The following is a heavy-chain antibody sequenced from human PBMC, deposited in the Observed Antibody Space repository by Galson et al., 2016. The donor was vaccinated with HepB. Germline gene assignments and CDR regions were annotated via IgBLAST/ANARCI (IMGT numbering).Heavy chain of an antibody. CDR2: ITWDSGRI. CDR3: LKDVVPYSSAWYYFDS. D-gene: IGHD6-19*01. Sequence: SLRLSCAAPGFSIDDYAMHWVRQPPGRGLEWVSGITWDSGRIGYADSVQGRFTISRDTAKNSPYLQMNSLRPEDTAFYYCLKDVVPYSSAWYYFDSWGQGTLVTVSS. J-gene: IGHJ4*02. CDR1: GFSIDDYA. V-gene: IGHV3-9*01.